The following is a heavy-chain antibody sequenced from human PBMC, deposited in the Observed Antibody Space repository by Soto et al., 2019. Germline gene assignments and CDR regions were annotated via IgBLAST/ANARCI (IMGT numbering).Heavy chain of an antibody. V-gene: IGHV6-1*01. CDR2: TYYRSKWYN. J-gene: IGHJ6*02. CDR1: GDSVSSNSAA. D-gene: IGHD6-13*01. CDR3: TREGSIAAAGSSPGFLVV. Sequence: PSQTLSLTCAISGDSVSSNSAAWNWIRQSPSRGLEWLGRTYYRSKWYNDYAVSVKSRITINPDTSKNQFSLQLNSVTPEDTAVYYCTREGSIAAAGSSPGFLVVWGQGTTVTSP.